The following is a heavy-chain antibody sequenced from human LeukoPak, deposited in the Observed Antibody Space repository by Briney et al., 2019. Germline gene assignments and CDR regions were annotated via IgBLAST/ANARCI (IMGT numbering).Heavy chain of an antibody. CDR3: ARQTAMGRSGDY. Sequence: GASLQISCKASGSFFTSYWIGWGRPLPGKGLEWMGIIDPNDSDIRYTPSFQGQVTISADKSRSTAYLQWNSLKASDTAIYYCARQTAMGRSGDYWGQGTLVTVSS. J-gene: IGHJ4*02. CDR1: GSFFTSYW. CDR2: IDPNDSDI. D-gene: IGHD7-27*01. V-gene: IGHV5-51*01.